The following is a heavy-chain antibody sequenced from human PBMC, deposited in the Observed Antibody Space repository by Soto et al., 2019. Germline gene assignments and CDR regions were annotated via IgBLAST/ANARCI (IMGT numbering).Heavy chain of an antibody. V-gene: IGHV3-9*01. CDR1: GFTFDDYA. CDR2: ISWNSGSI. Sequence: PGVSLRLSCAASGFTFDDYAIHWVRHAPGKGLEWVSGISWNSGSIGYADSVKGRFTISRDNAKNSLYLQMNSLRAEDTALYYCAVIAARRGFDCWGKGTLVTDSS. J-gene: IGHJ4*02. CDR3: AVIAARRGFDC. D-gene: IGHD6-6*01.